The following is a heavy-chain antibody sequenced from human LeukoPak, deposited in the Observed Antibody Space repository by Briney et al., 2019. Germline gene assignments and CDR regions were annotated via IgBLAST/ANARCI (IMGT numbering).Heavy chain of an antibody. J-gene: IGHJ4*02. CDR2: TYYRSKWYN. CDR3: AREYRVTTGDCDY. Sequence: SQTLSLTCAISGDSVSSNSVAWTWIRQSPSRGLEWLGRTYYRSKWYNDYAVSVKSRITINPDTSKNQFSLQLDSVTPEDTAVYYCAREYRVTTGDCDYWGQGTLVTVSS. CDR1: GDSVSSNSVA. V-gene: IGHV6-1*01. D-gene: IGHD4-17*01.